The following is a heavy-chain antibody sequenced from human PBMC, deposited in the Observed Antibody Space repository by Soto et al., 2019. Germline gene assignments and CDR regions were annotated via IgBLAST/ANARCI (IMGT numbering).Heavy chain of an antibody. V-gene: IGHV4-59*01. Sequence: SETLSLTCTVSGGSISSYYWSWIRQPPGKGLEWIGYIYYSGSTNYNPSLKSRVTISVDTSKNQFSLKLSSVTAADTAVYYCASTMTTIFRPGYMDVWGKGTTVTVS. CDR2: IYYSGST. J-gene: IGHJ6*03. CDR1: GGSISSYY. D-gene: IGHD3-3*01. CDR3: ASTMTTIFRPGYMDV.